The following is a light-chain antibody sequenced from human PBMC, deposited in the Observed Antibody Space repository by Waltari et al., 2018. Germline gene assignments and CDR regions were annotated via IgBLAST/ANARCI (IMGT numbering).Light chain of an antibody. CDR2: DDN. Sequence: QSALTQPASVSGSPGQSITISCPGTSGHVGNYNLVSWYQPCTGKAPKVMIYDDNRRPSGVSDRFSGSKSGNTASLTISGVQAEDEADYYCCSYAGSYTWVFGGGTKLTVL. J-gene: IGLJ3*02. CDR1: SGHVGNYNL. V-gene: IGLV2-23*01. CDR3: CSYAGSYTWV.